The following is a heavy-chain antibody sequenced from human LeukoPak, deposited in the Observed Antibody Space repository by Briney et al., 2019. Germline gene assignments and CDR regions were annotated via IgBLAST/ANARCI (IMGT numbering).Heavy chain of an antibody. CDR2: IYPGDSDT. CDR1: GYSFTSYW. CDR3: ARQKYYYDSGGYSTDY. V-gene: IGHV5-51*01. Sequence: GESLQISCKGSGYSFTSYWIGWVRQMPGKGLEWMGIIYPGDSDTRYSPSFQGQVTISADKSISTAYLQWSSLKASDTAMYYCARQKYYYDSGGYSTDYWGQGTLVTVSS. D-gene: IGHD3-22*01. J-gene: IGHJ4*02.